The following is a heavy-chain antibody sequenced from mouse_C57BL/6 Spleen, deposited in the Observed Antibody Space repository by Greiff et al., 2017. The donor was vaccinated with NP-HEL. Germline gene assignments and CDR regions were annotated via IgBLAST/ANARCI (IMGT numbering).Heavy chain of an antibody. CDR3: TRSRTGSWFAY. CDR2: IIPSSGYT. D-gene: IGHD4-1*01. CDR1: GYTFTSYT. J-gene: IGHJ3*01. V-gene: IGHV1-4*01. Sequence: QVQLQQSGAELASPGASVKMSCKASGYTFTSYTTHWAKQRPGQGLEWIGYIIPSSGYTRYNQKFMDKATIAADKSSSTAYMQLSSLTSEDSAVYYCTRSRTGSWFAYWGQGTLVTVSA.